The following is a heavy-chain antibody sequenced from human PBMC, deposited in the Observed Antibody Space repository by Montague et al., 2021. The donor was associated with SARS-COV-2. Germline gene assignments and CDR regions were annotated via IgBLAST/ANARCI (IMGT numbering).Heavy chain of an antibody. CDR3: AREVRYYYDSSGPGAFDI. CDR1: GGSISSYY. CDR2: IYYSGST. J-gene: IGHJ3*02. Sequence: SETLSLTCTVSGGSISSYYCSWIRQPPGKGLEWIGYIYYSGSTNXNPSLKSRVTISVDTSKNQFSLKLSSVTAADTAVYYCAREVRYYYDSSGPGAFDIWGQGTMVTLSS. V-gene: IGHV4-59*01. D-gene: IGHD3-22*01.